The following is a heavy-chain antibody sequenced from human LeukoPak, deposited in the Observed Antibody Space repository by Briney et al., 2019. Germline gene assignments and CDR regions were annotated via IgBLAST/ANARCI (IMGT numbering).Heavy chain of an antibody. CDR3: ARRPYSSSWYFDY. V-gene: IGHV4-39*07. D-gene: IGHD6-13*01. CDR2: IYYSGST. CDR1: GGSISSSSYY. J-gene: IGHJ4*02. Sequence: SETLSLTCTVSGGSISSSSYYWGWIRQPPGKGLEWIGSIYYSGSTNYNPSLKSRVTISVDTSKNQFSLKLSSVTAADTAVYYCARRPYSSSWYFDYWGQGTLVTVSS.